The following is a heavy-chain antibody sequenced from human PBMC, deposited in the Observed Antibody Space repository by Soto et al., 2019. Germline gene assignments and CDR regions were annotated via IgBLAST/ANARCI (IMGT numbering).Heavy chain of an antibody. CDR2: IIRILGIA. CDR3: ARGLYSGYDSPPTDLDY. CDR1: GGTFSSYT. J-gene: IGHJ4*02. Sequence: SVKISCKAAGGTFSSYTISWVRQAPGQGLEWMGRIIRILGIANYAQKFQSRVTITADKSTITAYKELSSMRSEDTAVYYCARGLYSGYDSPPTDLDYWGPGTLVTVSS. D-gene: IGHD5-12*01. V-gene: IGHV1-69*02.